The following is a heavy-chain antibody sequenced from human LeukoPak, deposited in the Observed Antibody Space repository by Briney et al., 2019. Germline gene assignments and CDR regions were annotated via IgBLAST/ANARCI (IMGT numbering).Heavy chain of an antibody. V-gene: IGHV4-39*01. Sequence: SETLSLTCTVSGGSISSSTYYWGWIRQPPGKGLEWIGSIFYTGSTYYNPALKSRVTISVDTSKNQFSLKLSSVTAADTAVYYCARYLAAGYFDLWGRGTLVTVSS. CDR1: GGSISSSTYY. CDR2: IFYTGST. CDR3: ARYLAAGYFDL. J-gene: IGHJ2*01. D-gene: IGHD6-25*01.